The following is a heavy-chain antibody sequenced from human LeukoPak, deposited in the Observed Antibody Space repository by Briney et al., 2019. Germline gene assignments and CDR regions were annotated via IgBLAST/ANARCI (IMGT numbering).Heavy chain of an antibody. Sequence: ASVKVSCKASGYTFTSYYMHWVRQAPGQGLEWMGIINPSGGSTSYAQKFQGRVTMTRVTSTSTVYMELSSLRSEDTAVYYCARDRLVRFGGSYFYYWGQGTLVTVSS. V-gene: IGHV1-46*03. D-gene: IGHD3-16*01. J-gene: IGHJ4*02. CDR3: ARDRLVRFGGSYFYY. CDR2: INPSGGST. CDR1: GYTFTSYY.